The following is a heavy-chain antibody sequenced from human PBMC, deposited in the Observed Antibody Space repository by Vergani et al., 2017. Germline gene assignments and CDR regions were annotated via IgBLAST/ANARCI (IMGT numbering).Heavy chain of an antibody. D-gene: IGHD6-19*01. Sequence: QVQLVQSGAEVKKPGASVKVSCKASGYTFTSYYMHWVRQAPGQGLEWMGIINPSGGSTSYAQKFQGRVTITADESTSTAYMELSSLRSEDTAVYYCARELAVAGIGGHRSTGYFDYWGQGTLVTVSS. CDR1: GYTFTSYY. CDR3: ARELAVAGIGGHRSTGYFDY. CDR2: INPSGGST. V-gene: IGHV1-46*01. J-gene: IGHJ4*02.